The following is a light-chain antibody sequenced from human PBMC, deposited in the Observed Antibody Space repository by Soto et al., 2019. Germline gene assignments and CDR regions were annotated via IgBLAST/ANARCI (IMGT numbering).Light chain of an antibody. J-gene: IGLJ1*01. Sequence: QSVLTQPASVSGSPGQSITISSTGSSRDVGGYNYVSWYQQHPGKAPKLMVFDVSNRPSGVSNRFSGSKSGNTASLTISGLQSEDEADYYCSSCTSSSSCVFGPGTKVTVL. CDR1: SRDVGGYNY. CDR2: DVS. V-gene: IGLV2-14*03. CDR3: SSCTSSSSCV.